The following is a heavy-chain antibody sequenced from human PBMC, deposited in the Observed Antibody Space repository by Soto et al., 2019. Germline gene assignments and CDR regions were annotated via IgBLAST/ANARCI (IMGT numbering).Heavy chain of an antibody. Sequence: QVQLQQWGAGLLKPSETLSLTCAVYGGSFSGYYWSWIRQPPGKGLEWIGEINHSGSTNYNPSLKSRVTISVDTSKNQFSLKLSSVTAADTAVYYCARGHVRRGATFFDYWGQGTLVTVSS. CDR1: GGSFSGYY. J-gene: IGHJ4*02. CDR3: ARGHVRRGATFFDY. D-gene: IGHD1-26*01. CDR2: INHSGST. V-gene: IGHV4-34*01.